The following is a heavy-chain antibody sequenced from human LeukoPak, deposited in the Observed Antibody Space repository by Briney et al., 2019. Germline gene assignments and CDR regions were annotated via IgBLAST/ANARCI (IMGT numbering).Heavy chain of an antibody. D-gene: IGHD3-10*01. CDR3: ARDITGYGSGSYYAPYYFDY. Sequence: GGSLRLSCAASGFTFSSYSMNWVRQAPGKGLEWVSSISSSSSYIYYADSVKGRFTISRDNAKNSLYLQMNSLRAEDTAVYYCARDITGYGSGSYYAPYYFDYWGQGTLVTVSS. CDR2: ISSSSSYI. J-gene: IGHJ4*02. V-gene: IGHV3-21*01. CDR1: GFTFSSYS.